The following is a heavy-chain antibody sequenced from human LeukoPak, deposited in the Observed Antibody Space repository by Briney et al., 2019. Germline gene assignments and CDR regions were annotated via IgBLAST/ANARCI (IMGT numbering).Heavy chain of an antibody. V-gene: IGHV3-23*01. Sequence: PGGSLRVSCAASGFTFSDYAMSWVRQAPGKGLEWVSASSGSGGSTYYADSVKGRFTISRDNSKKTPYLQMNSLRAEDTALYYCAKLQHSGYDLARGFDYWGQGTLVTVSS. D-gene: IGHD5-12*01. CDR3: AKLQHSGYDLARGFDY. J-gene: IGHJ4*02. CDR1: GFTFSDYA. CDR2: SSGSGGST.